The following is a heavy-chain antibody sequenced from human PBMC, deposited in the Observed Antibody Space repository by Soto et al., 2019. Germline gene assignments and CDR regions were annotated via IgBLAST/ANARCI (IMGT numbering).Heavy chain of an antibody. CDR3: ALTRRSSLLEVAGPGFEY. V-gene: IGHV3-30*03. CDR1: GFNFGVSG. D-gene: IGHD6-19*01. Sequence: PGVSLRLSCAPSGFNFGVSGMPWISQAPGRGLEWLSVLSYEGSEEYYADSVRGRFTISRDNSKNTLFLQMDSLRVDDTGVYYCALTRRSSLLEVAGPGFEYWGQGTLVTVSS. J-gene: IGHJ4*02. CDR2: LSYEGSEE.